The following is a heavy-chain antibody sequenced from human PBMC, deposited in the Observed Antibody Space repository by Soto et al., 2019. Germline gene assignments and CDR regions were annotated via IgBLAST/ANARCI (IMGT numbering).Heavy chain of an antibody. D-gene: IGHD6-19*01. CDR3: AKVKKPSIAVAGTLVFDP. CDR1: GFTFCIYS. J-gene: IGHJ5*02. CDR2: ISGSGGST. Sequence: GGSLRLSCAASGFTFCIYSVSLAFQAPGKGLEWVSAISGSGGSTYYADSVKGRFTISRDNSKNTLYLQMNSLRAEDTAVYYCAKVKKPSIAVAGTLVFDPWGQGTLVTVSS. V-gene: IGHV3-23*01.